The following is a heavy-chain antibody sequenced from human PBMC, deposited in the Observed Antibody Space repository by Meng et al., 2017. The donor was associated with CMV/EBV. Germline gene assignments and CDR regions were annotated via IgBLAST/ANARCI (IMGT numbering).Heavy chain of an antibody. Sequence: PCEPRGLNCTVYGGSIRIEYWSWIRQPAGKGLEWIGRIYTSGSTNYNPSLKSRVIMSVDTFKNQFSLKLSSVTAADTAVYYCAREDIVVVPAARGFDYWGQGTLVTVSS. D-gene: IGHD2-2*01. CDR3: AREDIVVVPAARGFDY. J-gene: IGHJ4*02. CDR2: IYTSGST. CDR1: GGSIRIEY. V-gene: IGHV4-4*07.